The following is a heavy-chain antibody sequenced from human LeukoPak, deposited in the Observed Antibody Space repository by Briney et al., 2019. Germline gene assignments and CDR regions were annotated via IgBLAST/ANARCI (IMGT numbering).Heavy chain of an antibody. V-gene: IGHV4-38-2*02. CDR2: IYHRGST. CDR1: GDSLRNGYY. CDR3: AKDGAWLRFDD. J-gene: IGHJ4*02. Sequence: SETLSLTCSVSGDSLRNGYYWGWIRQPPGKGLGWIGSIYHRGSTYYNPSLKSRVTISVDTSKNQFSLKLSSVTAADTAVYYCAKDGAWLRFDDWGQGILVTVSS. D-gene: IGHD5-12*01.